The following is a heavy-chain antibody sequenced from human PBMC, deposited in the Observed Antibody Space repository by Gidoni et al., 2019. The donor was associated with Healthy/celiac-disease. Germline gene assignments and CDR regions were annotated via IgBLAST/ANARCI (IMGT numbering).Heavy chain of an antibody. Sequence: EVQLLESGGGLVQPGGSLRLSCAASGFTFISYAMSWVSQAPGRGLEWVSAIRGSGGSTYYADSVKGRFTISRDNSKNTLYLQMNSLRAEDTAVYYCAKGSYQSAQSPVDYWGQGTLVTVSS. J-gene: IGHJ4*02. CDR3: AKGSYQSAQSPVDY. V-gene: IGHV3-23*01. D-gene: IGHD1-26*01. CDR1: GFTFISYA. CDR2: IRGSGGST.